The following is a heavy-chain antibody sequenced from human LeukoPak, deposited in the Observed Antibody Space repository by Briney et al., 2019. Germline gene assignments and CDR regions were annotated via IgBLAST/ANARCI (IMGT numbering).Heavy chain of an antibody. CDR2: IDSNGRTI. V-gene: IGHV3-74*01. Sequence: GSLRLSCAASGFTFSSYWMHWVRQAPGKGLVWVSRIDSNGRTINYADSVKGRFTISRGNANSMLYLQMNSLRAEDSAVYYCAKDFVGPDDYWGQGTLVTVSS. J-gene: IGHJ4*02. CDR1: GFTFSSYW. CDR3: AKDFVGPDDY. D-gene: IGHD1-26*01.